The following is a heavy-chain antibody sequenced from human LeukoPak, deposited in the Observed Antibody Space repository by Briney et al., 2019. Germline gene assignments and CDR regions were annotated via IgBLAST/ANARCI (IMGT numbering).Heavy chain of an antibody. D-gene: IGHD4-23*01. CDR1: GFTFSNYA. CDR3: AKDRGGNSGSAEYFQH. CDR2: LSGGGGST. V-gene: IGHV3-23*01. J-gene: IGHJ1*01. Sequence: GGSLRLSCAASGFTFSNYAMSWVRQAPGKGLEWVSALSGGGGSTYYADSVKGRFTISRDDSKNTLYLQMNSLRAEDTAVYYCAKDRGGNSGSAEYFQHWGQGTLVTVSS.